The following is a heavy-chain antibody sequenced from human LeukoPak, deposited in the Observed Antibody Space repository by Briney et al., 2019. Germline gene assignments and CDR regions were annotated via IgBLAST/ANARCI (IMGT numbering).Heavy chain of an antibody. CDR3: ARDGETGVGGIVVVPAAMAP. Sequence: ASVKVSCKASGYTFTSYAMHWVRQAPGQRLEWMGWINAGNGNTKYSQKFRGRVTMTRDTSTSTAYMELRSLRSDDTAVYYCARDGETGVGGIVVVPAAMAPWGQGTLVTVSS. D-gene: IGHD2-2*01. CDR1: GYTFTSYA. V-gene: IGHV1-3*01. J-gene: IGHJ5*02. CDR2: INAGNGNT.